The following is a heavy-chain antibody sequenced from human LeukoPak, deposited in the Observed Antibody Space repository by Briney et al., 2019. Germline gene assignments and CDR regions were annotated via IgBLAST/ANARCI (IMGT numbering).Heavy chain of an antibody. CDR1: GFTFSSYA. CDR2: ISAGGGST. D-gene: IGHD2-2*01. V-gene: IGHV3-23*01. J-gene: IGHJ4*02. CDR3: ARGNAGHCTGTTCYPFDY. Sequence: GGSLRLSCAASGFTFSSYAMNWVRQAPGKGLEWVSSISAGGGSTYYADSVKGRFTISRDNSRDTLHLQMNSLRVEDTAIYYCARGNAGHCTGTTCYPFDYWGQGTLVTVSS.